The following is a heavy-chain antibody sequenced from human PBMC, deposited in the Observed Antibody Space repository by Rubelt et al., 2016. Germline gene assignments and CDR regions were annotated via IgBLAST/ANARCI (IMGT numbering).Heavy chain of an antibody. CDR3: ARVSSSGWYTFDY. V-gene: IGHV3-21*01. D-gene: IGHD6-19*01. J-gene: IGHJ4*02. CDR2: ISGSGGST. Sequence: SWVRQAPGKGLEWVSAISGSGGSTYYADSVKGRFTISRDNAKNSLYLQMNSLRAEDTAVYYCARVSSSGWYTFDYWGQGTLVTVSS.